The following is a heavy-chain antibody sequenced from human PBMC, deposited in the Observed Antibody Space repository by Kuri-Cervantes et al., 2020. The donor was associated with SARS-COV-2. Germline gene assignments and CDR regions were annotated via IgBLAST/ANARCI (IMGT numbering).Heavy chain of an antibody. D-gene: IGHD3-16*01. Sequence: GESLKISCAASGFTFSSYSMNWVRQAPGKGLEWVSDISSSSSTIYYADSVKGRFTISRDNAKNSLYLQMNSLRDEDTAVYYCAKDRGHTFGGVYHWDQGTLVTVSS. CDR1: GFTFSSYS. J-gene: IGHJ5*02. V-gene: IGHV3-48*02. CDR2: ISSSSSTI. CDR3: AKDRGHTFGGVYH.